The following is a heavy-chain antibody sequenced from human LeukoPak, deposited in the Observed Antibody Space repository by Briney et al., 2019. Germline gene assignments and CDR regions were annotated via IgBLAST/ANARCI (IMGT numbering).Heavy chain of an antibody. Sequence: ASVKDSCMATGYTFTSYGISWLRPAPGQGLDGMGLISAYSGKSNYLQRFYGRVIMPTDTSPSTVYMDLRNLRDDGTHRFFLPRAGYENLIAGPDFWGQGTLVTVSS. D-gene: IGHD1-1*01. V-gene: IGHV1-18*01. CDR2: ISAYSGKS. CDR3: PRAGYENLIAGPDF. CDR1: GYTFTSYG. J-gene: IGHJ4*02.